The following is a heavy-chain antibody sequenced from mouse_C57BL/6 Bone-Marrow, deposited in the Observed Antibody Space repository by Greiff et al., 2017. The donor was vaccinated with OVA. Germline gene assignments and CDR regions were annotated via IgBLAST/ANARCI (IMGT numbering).Heavy chain of an antibody. V-gene: IGHV14-4*01. CDR2: IDPENGDT. J-gene: IGHJ3*01. CDR1: GFNIKDDY. CDR3: ATLLGFAY. Sequence: VQLQQSGAELVRPGASVKLSCTASGFNIKDDYMHWVKQRPEQGLEWIGWIDPENGDTEYASKFQGKATITADTSSNTAYLQLSILTSEDSAVYYCATLLGFAYCGQGTLVTVSA.